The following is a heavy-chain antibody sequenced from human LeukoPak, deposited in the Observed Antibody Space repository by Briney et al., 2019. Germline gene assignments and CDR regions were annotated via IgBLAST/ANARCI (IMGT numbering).Heavy chain of an antibody. D-gene: IGHD2-2*02. Sequence: SETLSLTCTVSGGSISNGDYYWSWIRQPPGKGLEWIGYIYYSGTMYYNPSLKSRLTMSVDTSKNQFSLKLSSVTAADTAVYYCARAPYYSPLYCSSASCYSFNGLDIWGQGTKVTASS. CDR3: ARAPYYSPLYCSSASCYSFNGLDI. J-gene: IGHJ3*02. CDR2: IYYSGTM. V-gene: IGHV4-30-4*08. CDR1: GGSISNGDYY.